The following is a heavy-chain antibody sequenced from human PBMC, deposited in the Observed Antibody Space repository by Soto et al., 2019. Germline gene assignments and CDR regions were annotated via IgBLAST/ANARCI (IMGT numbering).Heavy chain of an antibody. Sequence: PSETLSLTCNVSGGSISGYYWSWIRQAPGKGLQWIGYIFHTGSTSYNPPLRSRVTISVDTSKNQFSLNMNSVTAADTAVYYCAKVRGYASGWRYFDYWGQGTLVTVSS. CDR1: GGSISGYY. V-gene: IGHV4-59*01. J-gene: IGHJ4*02. D-gene: IGHD5-12*01. CDR2: IFHTGST. CDR3: AKVRGYASGWRYFDY.